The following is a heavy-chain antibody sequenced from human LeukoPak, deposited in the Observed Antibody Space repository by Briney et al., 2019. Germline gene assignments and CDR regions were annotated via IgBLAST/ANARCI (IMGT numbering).Heavy chain of an antibody. J-gene: IGHJ5*02. V-gene: IGHV4-34*01. Sequence: PSETLSLSCAVYGGSFSGYYWSWIRQPPGKGLEWIGEINHSGSTNYNPSLKSRVTISVDTSKNQFSLKLSSVTAADTAVYYCARSPKYDYVWGSYRNNWSDPWGQGTLSPSPQ. CDR2: INHSGST. CDR1: GGSFSGYY. CDR3: ARSPKYDYVWGSYRNNWSDP. D-gene: IGHD3-16*02.